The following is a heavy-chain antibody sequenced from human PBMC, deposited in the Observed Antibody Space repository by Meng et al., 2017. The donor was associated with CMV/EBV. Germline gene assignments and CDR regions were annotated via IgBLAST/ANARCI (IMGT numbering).Heavy chain of an antibody. J-gene: IGHJ5*02. Sequence: GGSLRLSCKGDGYSFTSYWIGWVRPMPGKGLEWMGVIHPGDSDTRYSPSFQGQVTISADKSISTAYLQWSSLKASDTAMYYCARAGRSYYDFWSGYSNLFDPWGQGTLVTVSS. CDR2: IHPGDSDT. CDR1: GYSFTSYW. D-gene: IGHD3-3*01. CDR3: ARAGRSYYDFWSGYSNLFDP. V-gene: IGHV5-51*03.